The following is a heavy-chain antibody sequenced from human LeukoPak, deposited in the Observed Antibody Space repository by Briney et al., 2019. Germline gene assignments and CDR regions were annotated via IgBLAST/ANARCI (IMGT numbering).Heavy chain of an antibody. J-gene: IGHJ4*02. CDR2: INPNSGGT. D-gene: IGHD3-22*01. Sequence: GASVKVSCKASGYTFPGYYMHWVRQAPGQGLEWMGWINPNSGGTNYAQKFQGRVTMTRDTSISTAYMELSRLRSDDTAMYYCARDDYYDSSGYYRNWGQGTLVTVSS. V-gene: IGHV1-2*02. CDR1: GYTFPGYY. CDR3: ARDDYYDSSGYYRN.